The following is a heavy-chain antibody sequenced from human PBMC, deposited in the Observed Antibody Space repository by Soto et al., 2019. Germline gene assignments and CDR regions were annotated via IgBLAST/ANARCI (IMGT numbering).Heavy chain of an antibody. V-gene: IGHV3-15*01. J-gene: IGHJ4*02. CDR1: GFTFREAW. D-gene: IGHD3-22*01. Sequence: GGSLRLSCAASGFTFREAWMSWVRQAPGKGLEWVGRIKSEIDGGTADYAAPVKGRFSISRDDSRNTLYLEMNSLQTEDTAVYYCQYYYDSSGVPRFDYWGQGTLVTVSS. CDR3: QYYYDSSGVPRFDY. CDR2: IKSEIDGGTA.